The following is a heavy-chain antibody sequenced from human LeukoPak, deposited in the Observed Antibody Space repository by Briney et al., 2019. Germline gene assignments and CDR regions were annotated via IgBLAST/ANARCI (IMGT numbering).Heavy chain of an antibody. V-gene: IGHV3-43D*04. CDR2: ITWDGVRT. CDR3: AKDTSYDSRNYFVDY. CDR1: GFTFDDYA. D-gene: IGHD3-22*01. Sequence: PGGSLRLSCAASGFTFDDYAMHWVRQVPGKGLEWVSLITWDGVRTHYADSVRGRFTISRDNSKNSLYLQMNSLITEDTALYYCAKDTSYDSRNYFVDYWGQGTLVTVTS. J-gene: IGHJ4*02.